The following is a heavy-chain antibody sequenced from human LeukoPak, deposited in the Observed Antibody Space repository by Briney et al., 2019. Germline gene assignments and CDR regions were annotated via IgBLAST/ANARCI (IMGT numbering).Heavy chain of an antibody. J-gene: IGHJ6*02. V-gene: IGHV1-69*04. CDR2: IIPILGIA. Sequence: ASVKVSCKASGGTFSSYAISWVRQAPGQGLEWMGRIIPILGIANYAQKFQGRVTITADKSTSTAYMELSSLRSEDTAVYYCATPMGILTGFGTNYYYYGMDVWGQGTTVTVSS. CDR1: GGTFSSYA. CDR3: ATPMGILTGFGTNYYYYGMDV. D-gene: IGHD3-9*01.